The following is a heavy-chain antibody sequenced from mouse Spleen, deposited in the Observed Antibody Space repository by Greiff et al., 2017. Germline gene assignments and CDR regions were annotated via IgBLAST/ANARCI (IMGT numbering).Heavy chain of an antibody. CDR1: GFTFSDYY. D-gene: IGHD1-2*01. V-gene: IGHV5-16*01. Sequence: EVKLVESEGGLVQPGSSMKLSCTASGFTFSDYYMAWVRQVPEKGLEWVANINYDGSSTYYLDSLKSRFIISRDNAKNILYLQMSSLKSEDTATYYCARDHYYGGPYAMDYWGQGTSVTVSS. J-gene: IGHJ4*01. CDR3: ARDHYYGGPYAMDY. CDR2: INYDGSST.